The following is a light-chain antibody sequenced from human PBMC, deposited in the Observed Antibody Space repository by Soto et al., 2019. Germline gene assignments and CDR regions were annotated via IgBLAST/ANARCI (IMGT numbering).Light chain of an antibody. CDR3: QQYNGYRTWT. CDR2: DAS. V-gene: IGKV1-5*01. J-gene: IGKJ1*01. Sequence: DIQMTQSPATLSASVGDRVSITCRARQDISRLLAWYQQKPGKAPKVLIWDASSLQRGVPSRFTGSGSGTEFTLTINGLQPDDFATYYCQQYNGYRTWTFGQGTKVDI. CDR1: QDISRL.